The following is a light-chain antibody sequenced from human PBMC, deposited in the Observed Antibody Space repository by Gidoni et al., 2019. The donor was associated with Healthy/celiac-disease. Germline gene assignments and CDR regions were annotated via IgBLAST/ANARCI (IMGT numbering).Light chain of an antibody. CDR2: DAS. CDR3: QQYDRGLT. Sequence: DIQMTQSPSSLSASVGDRVTITCQASQDISNYLNWYQQKPGKAPKLLIYDASNLETGVPSRFSGSGSGTDFTFTISSLQPEDIATYYCQQYDRGLTFGGXTKVEIK. CDR1: QDISNY. J-gene: IGKJ4*01. V-gene: IGKV1-33*01.